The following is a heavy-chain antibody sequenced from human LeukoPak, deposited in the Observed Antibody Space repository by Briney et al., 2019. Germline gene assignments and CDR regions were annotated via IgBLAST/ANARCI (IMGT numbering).Heavy chain of an antibody. D-gene: IGHD2-8*01. CDR2: ISAYNGNT. Sequence: ASVKVSCKASGYTLTSYGISWVRQAPGQGREWMGWISAYNGNTNYAQKLQGRVTMNTETSTRTAYMELRSLRSDDTAVYYCAREARFPTRGKYCTNGVCYIDYWGQGTLVTVSS. CDR3: AREARFPTRGKYCTNGVCYIDY. J-gene: IGHJ4*02. V-gene: IGHV1-18*01. CDR1: GYTLTSYG.